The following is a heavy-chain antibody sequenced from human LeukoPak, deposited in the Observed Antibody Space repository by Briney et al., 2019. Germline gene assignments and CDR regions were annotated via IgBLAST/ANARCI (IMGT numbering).Heavy chain of an antibody. CDR1: GFTVSSNY. Sequence: QPGGSLRLSCAASGFTVSSNYISWVRQAPGKGLEWVSVIYSGGSTYYADSVKGRLTISRDNSKNTLYLQMNSLRAEDTAVYYCARDSSGWYLDAFDIWGQGTMVTVSS. D-gene: IGHD6-19*01. CDR2: IYSGGST. CDR3: ARDSSGWYLDAFDI. V-gene: IGHV3-53*01. J-gene: IGHJ3*02.